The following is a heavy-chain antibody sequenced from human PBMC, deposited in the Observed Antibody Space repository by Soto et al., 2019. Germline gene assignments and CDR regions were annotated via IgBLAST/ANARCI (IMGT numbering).Heavy chain of an antibody. Sequence: PGGSLRLSCAVSGFSLSSNWMSWVRQTPGKGLEWVANVKQDGSETYYVESVKGRFTISRDNAKNSLYLQMSSLRVEDTALYYCARERQLPPYFYYYMDVWGKGTTVTVSS. J-gene: IGHJ6*03. V-gene: IGHV3-7*01. CDR1: GFSLSSNW. D-gene: IGHD6-6*01. CDR3: ARERQLPPYFYYYMDV. CDR2: VKQDGSET.